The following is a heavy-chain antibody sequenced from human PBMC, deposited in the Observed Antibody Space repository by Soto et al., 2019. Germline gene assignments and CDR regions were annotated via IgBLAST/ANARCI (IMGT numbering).Heavy chain of an antibody. Sequence: EVQLVESGGGLVQPGGSLRLSCAASGFTVSSNYMSWVRQAPGKGLEWVSVIYSGGSTYYADSVKGRFTISRHNSKDTLYLQMNSLRAEDTAVYYCARAPYGDYPYEWGQGTLVTVSS. CDR3: ARAPYGDYPYE. D-gene: IGHD4-17*01. J-gene: IGHJ4*02. CDR2: IYSGGST. V-gene: IGHV3-53*04. CDR1: GFTVSSNY.